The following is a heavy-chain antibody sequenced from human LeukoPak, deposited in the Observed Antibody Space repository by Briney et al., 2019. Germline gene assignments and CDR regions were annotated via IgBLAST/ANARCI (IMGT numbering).Heavy chain of an antibody. V-gene: IGHV1-69*05. CDR3: ASISSSSGYDLGFDY. CDR2: IIPIFGTA. Sequence: SSVKVSCKASGGTFSSYAISWVRQAPGQGLEWMGGIIPIFGTANYAQKFQGRVTITTDESTSTAYMELSSLRSEDTAVYYCASISSSSGYDLGFDYWGQGTLVTVSS. CDR1: GGTFSSYA. D-gene: IGHD5-12*01. J-gene: IGHJ4*02.